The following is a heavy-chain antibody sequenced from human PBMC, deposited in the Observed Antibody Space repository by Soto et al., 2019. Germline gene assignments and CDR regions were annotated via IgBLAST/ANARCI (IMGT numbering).Heavy chain of an antibody. J-gene: IGHJ6*02. CDR1: GGPISSGGYY. Sequence: QVQLQDSGPGLVKPSQTLSLTCTVSGGPISSGGYYWSWIRQHPGKGLEWIGYIYYSGSTYYNPSLKSRVTISVDTSKNQFSLKLSSVTAADTAVYYCAKGYCSGCSCPFGMDVWGQGTTVTVSS. CDR3: AKGYCSGCSCPFGMDV. V-gene: IGHV4-31*03. D-gene: IGHD2-15*01. CDR2: IYYSGST.